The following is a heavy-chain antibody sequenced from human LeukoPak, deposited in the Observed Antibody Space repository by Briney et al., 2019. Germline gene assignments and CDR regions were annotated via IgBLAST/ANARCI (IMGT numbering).Heavy chain of an antibody. CDR1: GGTFSGYA. CDR2: MNPNSGNT. Sequence: ASVKVSCKASGGTFSGYAINWVRQATGQGLEWMGWMNPNSGNTGYAQKFQGRVTMTRNTSISTAYMELSSLRSEDTAVYYCARGLDYDSSGYRAFDIWGQGTMVTVSS. D-gene: IGHD3-22*01. CDR3: ARGLDYDSSGYRAFDI. J-gene: IGHJ3*02. V-gene: IGHV1-8*02.